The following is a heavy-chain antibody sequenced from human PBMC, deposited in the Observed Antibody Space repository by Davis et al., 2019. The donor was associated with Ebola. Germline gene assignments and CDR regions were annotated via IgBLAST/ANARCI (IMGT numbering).Heavy chain of an antibody. J-gene: IGHJ6*02. D-gene: IGHD6-6*01. V-gene: IGHV1-18*01. CDR3: ARDKRIAASQPNYYYGMDV. Sequence: ASVKVSCKASGYTFTSYGISWVRQAPGQGLEWMGWISAYNGNTNYAQKPQGRVTMTTDTSTSTAYLELRSLRSDDTAVYYCARDKRIAASQPNYYYGMDVWGQGTTVTVSS. CDR1: GYTFTSYG. CDR2: ISAYNGNT.